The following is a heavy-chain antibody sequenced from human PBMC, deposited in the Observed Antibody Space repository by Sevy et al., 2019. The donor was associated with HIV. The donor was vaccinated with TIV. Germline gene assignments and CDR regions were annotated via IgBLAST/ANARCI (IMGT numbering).Heavy chain of an antibody. CDR2: IYGDDDK. Sequence: SGPTLVKPTQTLTLTCTFSGFSLTTSAVGVAWIRQPPGEALEWLAVIYGDDDKRYNPSLRSRLTITKDTRKNEVVLTMTSVDTVDTATYFCVHTPYIGSYALDFWGQGTLVTVSS. CDR1: GFSLTTSAVG. J-gene: IGHJ4*02. D-gene: IGHD1-26*01. CDR3: VHTPYIGSYALDF. V-gene: IGHV2-5*02.